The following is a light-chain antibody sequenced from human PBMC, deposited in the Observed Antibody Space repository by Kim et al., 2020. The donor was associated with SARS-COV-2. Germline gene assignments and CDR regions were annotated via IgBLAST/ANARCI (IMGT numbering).Light chain of an antibody. CDR3: LQINTYPPT. J-gene: IGKJ4*01. CDR1: QDISDD. Sequence: DIQMTQSPYSLSASVGDRVTITCRASQDISDDLGWYQQKPGEAPQRLIYAASTLQSGVPSRFSGSGSGTEFTLTIRSLQPEDFATYLCLQINTYPPTFGGGTKVDIK. CDR2: AAS. V-gene: IGKV1-17*01.